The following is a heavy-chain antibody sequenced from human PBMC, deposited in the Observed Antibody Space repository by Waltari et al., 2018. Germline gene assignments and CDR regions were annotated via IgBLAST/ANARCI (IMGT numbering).Heavy chain of an antibody. V-gene: IGHV4-38-2*01. J-gene: IGHJ4*02. D-gene: IGHD3-22*01. CDR2: IYHSGST. CDR1: GYSISSGYY. CDR3: AASPAEVVSPVDY. Sequence: QVQLQESGPGLVKPSETLSLTCAVSGYSISSGYYWGWIRQPPGKGLEWIGSIYHSGSTYYNPSLKSRVTISVDTSKNQSSLKLSSVTAADTAVYYCAASPAEVVSPVDYWGQGTLVTVSS.